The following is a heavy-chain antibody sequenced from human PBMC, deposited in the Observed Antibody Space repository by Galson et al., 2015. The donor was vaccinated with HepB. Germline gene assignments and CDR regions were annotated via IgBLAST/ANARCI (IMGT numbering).Heavy chain of an antibody. CDR1: GFTFSSYE. J-gene: IGHJ4*02. Sequence: SLRLSCAASGFTFSSYEMNWVRQAPGKGLEWVSYISSSGSTICYADSVKGRFTISRDNAKNSLYLQMNSLRAEDTAVYYCARVTVKHFDYWGQGTLVTVSS. CDR2: ISSSGSTI. CDR3: ARVTVKHFDY. D-gene: IGHD4-17*01. V-gene: IGHV3-48*03.